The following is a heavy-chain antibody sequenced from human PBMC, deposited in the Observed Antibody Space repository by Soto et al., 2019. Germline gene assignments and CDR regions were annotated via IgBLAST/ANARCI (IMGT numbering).Heavy chain of an antibody. Sequence: GGSLRLSCAASGFTFSSYAMSWVRQAPGKGLEWVSAISGSGGSTYYADSVKGRFTISRDNSKNTLYLQMNSLRAEDTAVYYCAKNIVVVVAATLDYWGQGTLVTVSS. D-gene: IGHD2-15*01. CDR2: ISGSGGST. CDR3: AKNIVVVVAATLDY. V-gene: IGHV3-23*01. J-gene: IGHJ4*02. CDR1: GFTFSSYA.